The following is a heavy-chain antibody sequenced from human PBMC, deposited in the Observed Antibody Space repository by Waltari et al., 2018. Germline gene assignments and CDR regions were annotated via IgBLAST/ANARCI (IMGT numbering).Heavy chain of an antibody. CDR1: GFSFSTYW. J-gene: IGHJ4*02. D-gene: IGHD3-3*01. CDR2: VKEDEAEK. CDR3: ARVSFWGGFYFDE. V-gene: IGHV3-7*01. Sequence: LVESGGGLVQPGGSLRLSCAASGFSFSTYWMSWVRRAPGKGLEWVASVKEDEAEKYYVDSVKGRFTISRDNAKNSLDIQMNSLRVEDTAEYYCARVSFWGGFYFDEWGQGTVVTVSA.